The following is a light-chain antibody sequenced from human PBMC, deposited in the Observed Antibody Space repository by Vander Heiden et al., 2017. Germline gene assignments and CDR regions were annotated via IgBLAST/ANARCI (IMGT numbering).Light chain of an antibody. J-gene: IGKJ1*01. CDR2: KAS. Sequence: DVQMTQSPSTLSASVGDSVTITCRASQSISSWLAWYQQKPGKAPNLLIYKASTLESGVPSRFSGSGSGTEFTLTISSLQPDDFATYYCQQYNTLETFGQGTKVEIK. CDR3: QQYNTLET. V-gene: IGKV1-5*03. CDR1: QSISSW.